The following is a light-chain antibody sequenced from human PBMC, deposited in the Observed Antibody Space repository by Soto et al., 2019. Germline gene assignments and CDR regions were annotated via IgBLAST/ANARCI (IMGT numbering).Light chain of an antibody. J-gene: IGKJ1*01. CDR2: GAS. Sequence: EIVLPQSPDTLSLSAGERATLSCMASQSVSSSYLAWYQQKPGQAPRLLIYGASSRATGIPDRFSGSGSGTDFTLTISRLEPEDFAVYYCQQDGSSPKTFGQGTKVDIK. CDR3: QQDGSSPKT. V-gene: IGKV3-20*01. CDR1: QSVSSSY.